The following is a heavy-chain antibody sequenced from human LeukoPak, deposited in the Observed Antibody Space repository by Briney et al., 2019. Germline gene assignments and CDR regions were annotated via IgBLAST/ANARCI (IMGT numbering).Heavy chain of an antibody. J-gene: IGHJ6*03. V-gene: IGHV3-7*02. D-gene: IGHD6-13*01. Sequence: GSLRLSCAASGFTFSSYCMSWVRQAPGKGLEWVAKIKQNGGEKYYVEYVKGRFTISRDNAKNTLYLQMNSLRAEDTAVYYCARGDPDPDFWQRLVRSYYYYYMDAWGKGTTVTVSS. CDR3: ARGDPDPDFWQRLVRSYYYYYMDA. CDR2: IKQNGGEK. CDR1: GFTFSSYC.